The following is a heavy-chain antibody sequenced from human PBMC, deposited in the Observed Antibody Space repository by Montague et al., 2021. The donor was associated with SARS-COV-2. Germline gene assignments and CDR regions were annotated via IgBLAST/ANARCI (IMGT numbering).Heavy chain of an antibody. Sequence: TLSLTCTVSGGSLSSSSYYWSWIRQPAGKGLEWIGRIYTSGTTNYNPSLKSRVTISVDTSKNQFSLKLTSVTAADTAVYYCARFTAVTSSLDFWGQGTLVPVSS. D-gene: IGHD4-17*01. V-gene: IGHV4-61*02. J-gene: IGHJ4*02. CDR1: GGSLSSSSYY. CDR3: ARFTAVTSSLDF. CDR2: IYTSGTT.